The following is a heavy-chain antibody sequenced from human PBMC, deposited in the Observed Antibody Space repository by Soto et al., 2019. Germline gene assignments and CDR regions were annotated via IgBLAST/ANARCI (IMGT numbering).Heavy chain of an antibody. CDR1: SGSISNYY. CDR3: ARATYSNHPYYFYGMDV. Sequence: SETLSLTCTVSSGSISNYYWSWIRQPPGKGLEWIGEMYHSGSTNYNPSLKSRVTISVDNSKNQFSLKLSSVTAADTAVYYCARATYSNHPYYFYGMDVWGQGTTVTVSS. J-gene: IGHJ6*02. V-gene: IGHV4-59*12. CDR2: MYHSGST. D-gene: IGHD4-4*01.